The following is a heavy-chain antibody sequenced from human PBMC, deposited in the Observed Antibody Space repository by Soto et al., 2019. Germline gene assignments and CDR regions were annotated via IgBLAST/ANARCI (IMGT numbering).Heavy chain of an antibody. Sequence: PSETLSLTCTVSGGSMSSYYWNWIRQPPGKGLEWIGYIYYSGSTNYNPSLRSRVTISVDTSKNQFSLKLSSVTAADTAVYYCARVFTAMVTRGKYYYMDVWGKGTTVTVSS. CDR2: IYYSGST. CDR3: ARVFTAMVTRGKYYYMDV. D-gene: IGHD5-18*01. J-gene: IGHJ6*03. V-gene: IGHV4-59*01. CDR1: GGSMSSYY.